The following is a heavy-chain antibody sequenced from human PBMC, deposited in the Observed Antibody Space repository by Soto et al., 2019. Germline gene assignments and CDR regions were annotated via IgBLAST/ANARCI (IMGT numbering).Heavy chain of an antibody. D-gene: IGHD5-12*01. CDR2: IISIFGTA. CDR3: ARYFGYDYSGVLCY. V-gene: IGHV1-69*01. Sequence: QVQLVQSGAEVKKPGSSVKVSCKASGGNFSSYAISWVRQAPGQGLEWMGGIISIFGTANYAQKFQSRVTIPADEATSSAYMELSCLRSEDTAVYYCARYFGYDYSGVLCYWGQGTLVTVSS. CDR1: GGNFSSYA. J-gene: IGHJ4*02.